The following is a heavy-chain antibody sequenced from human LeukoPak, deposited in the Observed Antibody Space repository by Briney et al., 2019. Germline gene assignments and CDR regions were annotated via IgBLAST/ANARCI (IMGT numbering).Heavy chain of an antibody. D-gene: IGHD3-3*01. CDR2: ISAYNGNT. CDR3: ARDNDFWSGYFFDY. Sequence: ASVKVSCKASGYTFTSYGISWVRQAPGQGLEWMGWISAYNGNTNYAQKLQGRVTMTTDTSTSTDYMELRSLRSDDTAVYYCARDNDFWSGYFFDYWGQGTLVTVSS. CDR1: GYTFTSYG. V-gene: IGHV1-18*01. J-gene: IGHJ4*02.